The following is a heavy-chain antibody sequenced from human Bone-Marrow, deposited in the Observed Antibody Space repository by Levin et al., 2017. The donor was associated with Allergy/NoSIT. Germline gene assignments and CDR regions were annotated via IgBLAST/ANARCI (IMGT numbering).Heavy chain of an antibody. D-gene: IGHD2-8*01. CDR1: SGSISSGGYY. CDR3: ARGRAAGGTTGDGAFGI. V-gene: IGHV4-31*03. CDR2: IYHSGNT. Sequence: SQTLSLTCTVSSGSISSGGYYWSWIRQVPGKGLEWIGHIYHSGNTHYNPSLRSRLSISVDTSKNQFSLKVTSVTPADTAVYYCARGRAAGGTTGDGAFGIWGQGTMVTVSS. J-gene: IGHJ3*02.